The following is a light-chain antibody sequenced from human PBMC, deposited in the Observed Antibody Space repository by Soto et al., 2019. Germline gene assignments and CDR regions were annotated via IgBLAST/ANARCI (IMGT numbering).Light chain of an antibody. CDR1: QSLGGN. J-gene: IGKJ1*01. Sequence: EIVMTQSPATLSVSPGDTATLSCRASQSLGGNLAWYQQKPGQAPRLLIYGASTRATGIPARFSGSGSGTDFTLTISRLEPEDFAVYYCQQYGSSGTFGQGTKVDIK. CDR2: GAS. V-gene: IGKV3-15*01. CDR3: QQYGSSGT.